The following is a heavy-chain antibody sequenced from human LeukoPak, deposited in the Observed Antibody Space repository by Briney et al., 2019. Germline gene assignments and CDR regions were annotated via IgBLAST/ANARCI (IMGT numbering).Heavy chain of an antibody. V-gene: IGHV4-30-2*01. Sequence: PSQTLSLTCAVSGGSISSGGYSWSWIRQPPGKGLEWIGYIYHSGSTYYNPSLKSRVTISVDRSKNQFSLKLSSVTAADTAVYYCARVGDYGDYDAFDIWGQGTMVTVSS. J-gene: IGHJ3*02. CDR1: GGSISSGGYS. D-gene: IGHD4-17*01. CDR2: IYHSGST. CDR3: ARVGDYGDYDAFDI.